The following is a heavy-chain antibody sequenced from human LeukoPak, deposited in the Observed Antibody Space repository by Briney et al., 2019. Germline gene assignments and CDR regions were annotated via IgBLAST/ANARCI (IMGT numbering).Heavy chain of an antibody. CDR2: INPSGGST. CDR3: ATASVLGIAVAGTLTG. V-gene: IGHV1-46*01. CDR1: GYTFTSYY. Sequence: ASVKVSCKASGYTFTSYYMHWVRQAPGQGLEWMGIINPSGGSTSYAQKFQGRVTMTRDTFTSTVYMELSSLRSEDTAVYYCATASVLGIAVAGTLTGWGQGTLVTVSS. D-gene: IGHD6-19*01. J-gene: IGHJ4*02.